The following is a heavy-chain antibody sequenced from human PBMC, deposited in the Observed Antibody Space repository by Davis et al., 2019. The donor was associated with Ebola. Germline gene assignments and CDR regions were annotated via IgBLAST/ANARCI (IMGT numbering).Heavy chain of an antibody. CDR2: ISSSSSTI. J-gene: IGHJ6*02. D-gene: IGHD6-6*01. CDR1: GFTFSSYS. Sequence: GESLKISCAASGFTFSSYSMNWVRQAPGKGLERVSYISSSSSTIYYADSVKGRFTISRDNAKNSLYLQMNSLRDEDTAVYYCAKDLGSSSSVVYYYYGMDVWGQGTTVTVSS. CDR3: AKDLGSSSSVVYYYYGMDV. V-gene: IGHV3-48*02.